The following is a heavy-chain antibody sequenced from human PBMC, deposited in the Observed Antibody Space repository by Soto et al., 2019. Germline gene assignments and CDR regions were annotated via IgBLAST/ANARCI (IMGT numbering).Heavy chain of an antibody. J-gene: IGHJ4*02. CDR1: GGSVSSGSYY. D-gene: IGHD6-13*01. V-gene: IGHV4-61*01. Sequence: SETLSLTCTVSGGSVSSGSYYWSWIRQPPGKGLEWIGYIYNSANYNPSLKSRVTISVDTSKNQFSLKLSSVTAADTAVYYCARHRSYSSSWYVIDYWGQGTLVTVSS. CDR3: ARHRSYSSSWYVIDY. CDR2: IYNSA.